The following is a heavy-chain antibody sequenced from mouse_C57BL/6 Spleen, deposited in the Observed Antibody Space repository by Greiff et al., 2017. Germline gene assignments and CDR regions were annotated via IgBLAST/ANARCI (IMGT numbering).Heavy chain of an antibody. J-gene: IGHJ2*01. V-gene: IGHV1-26*01. CDR3: ARGDDYHYFDY. D-gene: IGHD2-4*01. CDR2: INPNNGGT. Sequence: EVQLQQSGPELVKPGASVKISCKASGYTFTDYYMNWVKQSHGKSLEWIGDINPNNGGTSYNQKFKGKDTLTVDKSSSTAYMELRILTSEDSAVYYCARGDDYHYFDYWGQGTTLTVSS. CDR1: GYTFTDYY.